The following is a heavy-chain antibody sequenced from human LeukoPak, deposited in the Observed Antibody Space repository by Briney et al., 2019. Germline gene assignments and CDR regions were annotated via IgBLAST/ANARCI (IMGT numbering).Heavy chain of an antibody. J-gene: IGHJ4*02. CDR3: AREYMTTGNH. CDR2: ISSSSSTI. V-gene: IGHV3-48*01. Sequence: GGSLRLSCAASGFTFSSYSMNWVRQAPGKGLEWVSCISSSSSTIYYADSVKGRFTISRDNAKNSLYLQMNSLRAEDTAVYYCAREYMTTGNHWGQGTLVTVSS. CDR1: GFTFSSYS. D-gene: IGHD4-17*01.